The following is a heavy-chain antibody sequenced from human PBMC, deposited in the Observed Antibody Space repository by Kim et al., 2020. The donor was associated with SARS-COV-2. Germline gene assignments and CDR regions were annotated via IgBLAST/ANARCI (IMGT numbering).Heavy chain of an antibody. CDR2: IYTVGNT. Sequence: GGSLRLSCAASGFPVSGNFMTWVRQAPGKGLEWVSSIYTVGNTYYADSVKGRFTISRDNSKNTLYLQMNTLRAEDTAVYYCARRNGYNLDWGQGTLVTVSS. CDR1: GFPVSGNF. V-gene: IGHV3-53*01. J-gene: IGHJ4*02. CDR3: ARRNGYNLD. D-gene: IGHD5-12*01.